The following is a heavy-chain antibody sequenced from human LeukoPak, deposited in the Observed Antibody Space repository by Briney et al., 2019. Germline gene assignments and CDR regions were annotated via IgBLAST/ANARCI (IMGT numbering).Heavy chain of an antibody. CDR1: GFTFSSYA. CDR3: VKDPGRDYYYYGMDV. Sequence: GGSLRLSCSASGFTFSSYAMHWVRQAPGKGLEYASAISSNGGSTYYADSVKGRFTISRDNSKNTLYLQMSSLRAEDTAVYYCVKDPGRDYYYYGMDVWGKGTTVTVSS. D-gene: IGHD2-15*01. V-gene: IGHV3-64D*06. CDR2: ISSNGGST. J-gene: IGHJ6*04.